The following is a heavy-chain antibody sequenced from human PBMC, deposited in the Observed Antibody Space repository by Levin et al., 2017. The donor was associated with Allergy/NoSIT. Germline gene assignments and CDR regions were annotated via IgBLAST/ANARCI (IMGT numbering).Heavy chain of an antibody. CDR3: ATDRYVSSRQAFDS. CDR2: IKHKVDGGTT. V-gene: IGHV3-15*01. Sequence: GGSLRLSCAASGFTFSDAWMNWVRQVPGMGLEWVARIKHKVDGGTTDYAAPVKGRFSISRDDSTNTLFLEMGSLKTEDTAVYFCATDRYVSSRQAFDSWGQGTLVTVSS. J-gene: IGHJ4*02. D-gene: IGHD2-2*01. CDR1: GFTFSDAW.